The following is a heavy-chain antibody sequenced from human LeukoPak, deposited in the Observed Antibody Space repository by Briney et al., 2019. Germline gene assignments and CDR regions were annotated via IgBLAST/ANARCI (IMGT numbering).Heavy chain of an antibody. CDR2: IKTDGSET. CDR3: ATNGHSRPN. CDR1: GFMFSSFW. D-gene: IGHD2-21*01. Sequence: GGSLRLSCEASGFMFSSFWMSWVRQVPGKGLEWVANIKTDGSETHHVDSVRGRFTISRDNAKNSLYLQMNSLRVEDAGVYYCATNGHSRPNWGQGTLVSVSS. J-gene: IGHJ4*02. V-gene: IGHV3-7*01.